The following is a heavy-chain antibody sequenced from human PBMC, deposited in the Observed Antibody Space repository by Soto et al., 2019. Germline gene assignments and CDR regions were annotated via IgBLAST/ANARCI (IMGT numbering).Heavy chain of an antibody. CDR3: AGDKAARSLMRWCYWFDP. CDR2: ISSSSSTI. Sequence: EVQLVESGGGLVQPGGSLRLSCAASGFTFSSYSMNWVRQAPGKGLEWVSYISSSSSTIYYADSVKGRFTIARDNAKNGRYLQMDSLRAEGTAVYYCAGDKAARSLMRWCYWFDPWGQGTLVTVSS. CDR1: GFTFSSYS. V-gene: IGHV3-48*01. J-gene: IGHJ5*02. D-gene: IGHD2-8*02.